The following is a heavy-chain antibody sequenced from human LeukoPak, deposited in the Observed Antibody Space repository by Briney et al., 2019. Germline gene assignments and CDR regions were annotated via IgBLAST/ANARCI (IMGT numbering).Heavy chain of an antibody. CDR3: ARTGLNYYDSRGVSFGY. V-gene: IGHV5-51*01. CDR2: IYPGDSDT. CDR1: GYSFTSYW. D-gene: IGHD3-22*01. Sequence: GESLKISCKGSGYSFTSYWIGWVRQMPGKGLEWMGIIYPGDSDTRYSPSFQGQVTISADKSISTAYLQWSSLKASDTAMYYCARTGLNYYDSRGVSFGYWGQGTLVTVSS. J-gene: IGHJ4*02.